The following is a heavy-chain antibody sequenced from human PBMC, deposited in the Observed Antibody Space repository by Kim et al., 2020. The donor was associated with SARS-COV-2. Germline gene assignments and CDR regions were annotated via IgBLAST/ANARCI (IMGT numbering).Heavy chain of an antibody. CDR2: IYYSGST. J-gene: IGHJ5*02. D-gene: IGHD5-18*01. Sequence: SETLSLTCTVSGGSISSYYWSWIRQPPGKGLEWIGYIYYSGSTNYNPSLKSRVTISVDTSKNQFSLKLSSVTAADTAVYYCARDPGIQDPMWFDPWGQGTLVTVSS. V-gene: IGHV4-59*01. CDR1: GGSISSYY. CDR3: ARDPGIQDPMWFDP.